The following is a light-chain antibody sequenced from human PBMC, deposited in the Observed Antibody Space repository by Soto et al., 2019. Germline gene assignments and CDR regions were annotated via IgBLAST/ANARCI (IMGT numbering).Light chain of an antibody. CDR1: QTVGRG. CDR3: QQYKDYVYT. CDR2: DVS. V-gene: IGKV1-5*01. J-gene: IGKJ2*01. Sequence: DIQMTQSPSTLSASVGDRVIITCRASQTVGRGMAWYQQTPGKAPNLLTSDVSTLERGVPSRFSGSGAATEFTLTISGLQPDDFATDYCQQYKDYVYTFGQGTKVDIK.